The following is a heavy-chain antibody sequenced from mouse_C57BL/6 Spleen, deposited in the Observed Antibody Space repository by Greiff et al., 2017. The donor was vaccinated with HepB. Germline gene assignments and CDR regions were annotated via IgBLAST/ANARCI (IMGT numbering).Heavy chain of an antibody. CDR1: GYTFTSYW. J-gene: IGHJ3*01. CDR2: INPSNGGT. Sequence: VQLQQPGTELVKPGASVKLSCKASGYTFTSYWMHWVKQRPGQGLEWIGNINPSNGGTNYNEKFKSKATLTVDKSSSTAYMQLSSLTSEDTAVYYCESPPHSAPWFAYWGQGTLVTVSA. CDR3: ESPPHSAPWFAY. V-gene: IGHV1-53*01.